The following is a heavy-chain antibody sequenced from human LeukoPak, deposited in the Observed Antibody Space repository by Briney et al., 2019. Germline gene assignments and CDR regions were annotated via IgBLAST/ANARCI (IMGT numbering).Heavy chain of an antibody. V-gene: IGHV3-66*01. CDR3: AREYDSSGYASPFDAFDI. CDR1: GFTVSSNY. D-gene: IGHD3-22*01. J-gene: IGHJ3*02. Sequence: GGSLRLSCAASGFTVSSNYMSWVRQAPGKGLEWVSAIYSGGSTYYADSVKGRFTISRDNSKNTLYLQMNSLRAEDTAVYYCAREYDSSGYASPFDAFDIWGQGTMVTVSS. CDR2: IYSGGST.